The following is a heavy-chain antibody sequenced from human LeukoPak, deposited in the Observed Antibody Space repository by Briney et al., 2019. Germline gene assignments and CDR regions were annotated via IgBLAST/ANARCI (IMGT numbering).Heavy chain of an antibody. D-gene: IGHD3-9*01. CDR1: GFTFKNAW. J-gene: IGHJ4*02. Sequence: KSGGSLRLSCAASGFTFKNAWMSWVRQAPGKGLEWVGRIKSKTDGGKADYAAPVKGRFFISWDDSKNILHLQMNSLKTDDTAVYYCACYMNYEILTGYFNVQDYFDYWGQGTLVTVSS. CDR3: ACYMNYEILTGYFNVQDYFDY. CDR2: IKSKTDGGKA. V-gene: IGHV3-15*01.